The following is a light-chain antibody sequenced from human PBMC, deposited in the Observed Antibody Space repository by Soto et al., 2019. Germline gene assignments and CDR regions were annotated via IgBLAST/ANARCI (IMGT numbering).Light chain of an antibody. V-gene: IGKV1-8*01. CDR1: QGISSY. Sequence: IQMTQSPSSLSASTGDRVTITCRASQGISSYLAWYQQKPGKAPKLMIYAASTLQSGVPSRFSGSGSGTDFTLTISCLQSEDVATYYCQQYYSYPPTFGQGTKVDIK. CDR2: AAS. J-gene: IGKJ1*01. CDR3: QQYYSYPPT.